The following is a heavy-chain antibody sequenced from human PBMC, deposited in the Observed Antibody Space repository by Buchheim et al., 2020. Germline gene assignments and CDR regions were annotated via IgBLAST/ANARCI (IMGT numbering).Heavy chain of an antibody. CDR3: AIDTSYCGGDCYYFDY. CDR1: GGSISSGSYY. D-gene: IGHD2-21*02. J-gene: IGHJ4*02. CDR2: IYTSGST. V-gene: IGHV4-61*02. Sequence: QVQLQESGPGLVKPSQTLSLTCTVPGGSISSGSYYWSWIRQPAGEGLEWLGRIYTSGSTNSNPPLKSRVPISVDTSKNQFSLKLSSETAADTAVYYCAIDTSYCGGDCYYFDYWGKGTL.